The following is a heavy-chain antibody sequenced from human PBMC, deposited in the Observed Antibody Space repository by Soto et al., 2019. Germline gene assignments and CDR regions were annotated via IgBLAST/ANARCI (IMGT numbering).Heavy chain of an antibody. J-gene: IGHJ4*02. CDR3: ARDMVRGEESGY. D-gene: IGHD3-10*01. V-gene: IGHV1-18*01. CDR2: ISAYNGNT. Sequence: ASVKASCKASGYTFTSYGISWVRQAPGQGLEWMGWISAYNGNTNYAQKLQGRVTMITDTSTSTAYMELRSLRSDDTAVYYCARDMVRGEESGYWGQGTLVTVSS. CDR1: GYTFTSYG.